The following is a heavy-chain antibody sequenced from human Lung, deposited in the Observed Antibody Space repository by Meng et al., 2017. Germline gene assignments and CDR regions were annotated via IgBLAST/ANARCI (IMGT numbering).Heavy chain of an antibody. CDR3: ARGPTTMAHDFDY. V-gene: IGHV4-34*01. Sequence: QVKLQQWGDGLLKPSEPLSLTCVVSGGSFSDYYWSWIRQPPGKGLEWIGEINHSGSTNYNPSLESRATTSVDTSQNNLSLKLSSVTAADSAVYYCARGPTTMAHDFDYWGQGTLVTVSS. CDR2: INHSGST. D-gene: IGHD4-11*01. CDR1: GGSFSDYY. J-gene: IGHJ4*02.